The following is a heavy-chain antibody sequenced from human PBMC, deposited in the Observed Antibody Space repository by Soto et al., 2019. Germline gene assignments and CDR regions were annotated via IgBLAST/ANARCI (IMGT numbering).Heavy chain of an antibody. J-gene: IGHJ4*02. CDR1: GYTFTIYG. CDR2: ISGYNGNT. CDR3: ARVDYYDSSGYYGY. Sequence: QVQLVQSGAEVKKPGASVKVSCKASGYTFTIYGISWVRQAPGQGLEWMGWISGYNGNTDYAQNLQDRVTLTTDASTSSVYMELRSLRSDDTAVYYCARVDYYDSSGYYGYWGQGTLLTVYS. D-gene: IGHD3-22*01. V-gene: IGHV1-18*04.